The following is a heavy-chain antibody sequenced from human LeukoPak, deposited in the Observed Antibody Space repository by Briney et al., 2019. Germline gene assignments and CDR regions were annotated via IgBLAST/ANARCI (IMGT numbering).Heavy chain of an antibody. CDR2: IYYSGST. CDR3: VRAPDDIRGYYPLDY. J-gene: IGHJ4*02. CDR1: GGSISSYY. V-gene: IGHV4-59*01. Sequence: SETLSLTCTVSGGSISSYYWSWLRQPPGKGLEWIGYIYYSGSTNYNPSLKSRVTISVDTSKNQFSLKLSSVTAADTAVYYCVRAPDDIRGYYPLDYWGQGTLVTVSS. D-gene: IGHD3-22*01.